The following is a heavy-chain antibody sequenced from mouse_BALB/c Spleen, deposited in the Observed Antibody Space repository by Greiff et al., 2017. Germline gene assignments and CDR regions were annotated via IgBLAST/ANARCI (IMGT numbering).Heavy chain of an antibody. J-gene: IGHJ3*01. Sequence: SGTVLARPGASVKMSCKASGYSFTSYWMHWVKQRPGQGLEWIGAIYPGNSDTSYNQKFKGKAKLTAVTSASTAYMELSSLTNEDSAVYYCTSEYGNYERFAYWGQGTLVTVSA. CDR3: TSEYGNYERFAY. CDR1: GYSFTSYW. V-gene: IGHV1-5*01. D-gene: IGHD2-10*02. CDR2: IYPGNSDT.